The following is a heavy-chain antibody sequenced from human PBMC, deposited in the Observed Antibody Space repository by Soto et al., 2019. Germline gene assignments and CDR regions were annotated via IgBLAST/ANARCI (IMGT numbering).Heavy chain of an antibody. CDR1: GFIFSDSA. D-gene: IGHD3-22*01. Sequence: QVSLEESGGGVVQPGRSQRLSCVASGFIFSDSAMHWVRQAPGKGLEWVAVISFDGGDEHYADSVKGRFTISRDNSKNTLHLQMNSLRAEDTAVYYCAKDGAPSQWFMDVWGQGTTVTVSS. CDR2: ISFDGGDE. CDR3: AKDGAPSQWFMDV. J-gene: IGHJ6*02. V-gene: IGHV3-30-3*01.